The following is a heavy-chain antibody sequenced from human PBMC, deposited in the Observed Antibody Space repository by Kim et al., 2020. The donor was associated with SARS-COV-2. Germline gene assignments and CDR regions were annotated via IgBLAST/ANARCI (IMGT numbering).Heavy chain of an antibody. J-gene: IGHJ5*02. CDR3: ARDWSGTGTSMP. CDR1: GYTFTGYY. D-gene: IGHD1-7*01. Sequence: ASVKVSCKASGYTFTGYYMHWVRQAPGQGLEWMGWINPNSGGTNYAQKFQGRVTMTRDTSISTAYMELSRLRSDDTAVYYCARDWSGTGTSMPWGQGTLVTVSS. V-gene: IGHV1-2*02. CDR2: INPNSGGT.